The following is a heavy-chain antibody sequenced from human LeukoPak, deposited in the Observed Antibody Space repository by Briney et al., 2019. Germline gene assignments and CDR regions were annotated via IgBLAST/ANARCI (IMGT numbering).Heavy chain of an antibody. V-gene: IGHV3-11*01. J-gene: IGHJ5*02. CDR1: GFTFSDYY. CDR2: ISSSGSTI. CDR3: AREFIEGSSWYGWFDP. Sequence: GGSLRLSCAASGFTFSDYYMSWIRQAPGKGLEWVSYISSSGSTIYYADSVKGRFTISRDNAKNSLYLQMNSLRAEDAAVYYCAREFIEGSSWYGWFDPWGQGTLVTVSP. D-gene: IGHD6-13*01.